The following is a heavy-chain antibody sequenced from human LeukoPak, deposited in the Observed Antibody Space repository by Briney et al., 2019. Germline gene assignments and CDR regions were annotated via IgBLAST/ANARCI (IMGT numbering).Heavy chain of an antibody. CDR2: INPTSTSI. V-gene: IGHV3-21*04. Sequence: GGSLRLSCAASGFTFSDYSINWVRQAPGKGFEWVSSINPTSTSIYYADAVRGRFTISRDNAKNSVYLQMNSLRAEDTAVYYCAKDSLSGDRFDPWGQGTLVTVSS. J-gene: IGHJ5*02. CDR1: GFTFSDYS. D-gene: IGHD4-17*01. CDR3: AKDSLSGDRFDP.